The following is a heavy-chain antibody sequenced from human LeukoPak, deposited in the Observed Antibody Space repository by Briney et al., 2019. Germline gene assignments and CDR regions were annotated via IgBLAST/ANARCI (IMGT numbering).Heavy chain of an antibody. J-gene: IGHJ4*02. D-gene: IGHD5-18*01. CDR2: IVPSGGTT. Sequence: PGGSLRLSCAASGFTFSSYGMNWVRQVPGKGLEWVSGIVPSGGTTYYADSVKGRFTISRDNSKNTLYLQMNSLRAEDTAVYYCAKRIQSAMATGYWGQGTLVTVSS. CDR1: GFTFSSYG. V-gene: IGHV3-23*01. CDR3: AKRIQSAMATGY.